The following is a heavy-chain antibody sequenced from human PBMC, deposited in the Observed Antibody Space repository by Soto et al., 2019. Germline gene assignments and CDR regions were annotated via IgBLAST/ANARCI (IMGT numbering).Heavy chain of an antibody. CDR3: AKNGLDNSPSAIDS. Sequence: GGSLRLSCAASGFTFRNNVLSWVRQAPGKGLDWVSGITGSGRDTYYADSVKGRFTISRDNSRNMVFLQMNSLRAEDTALYYCAKNGLDNSPSAIDSWGPGTLVTVSS. CDR1: GFTFRNNV. D-gene: IGHD2-8*01. V-gene: IGHV3-23*01. J-gene: IGHJ4*02. CDR2: ITGSGRDT.